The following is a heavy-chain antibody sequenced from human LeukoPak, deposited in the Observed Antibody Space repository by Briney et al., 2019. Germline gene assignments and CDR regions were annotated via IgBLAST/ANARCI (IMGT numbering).Heavy chain of an antibody. CDR3: AREYSSSSGRRAFDI. Sequence: SETLSLTCTVSGGSISSYYWSWIRQPPGKGLEWLGYIYYSGSTNYNPSLRSRVTISVDTSKNQFSLKLSSVTAADTAVYCCAREYSSSSGRRAFDIWGQGTMVTVSS. V-gene: IGHV4-59*08. CDR1: GGSISSYY. CDR2: IYYSGST. J-gene: IGHJ3*02. D-gene: IGHD6-6*01.